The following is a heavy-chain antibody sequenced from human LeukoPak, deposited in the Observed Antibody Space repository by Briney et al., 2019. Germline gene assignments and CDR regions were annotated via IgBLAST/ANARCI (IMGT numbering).Heavy chain of an antibody. CDR1: GYTFTSYD. V-gene: IGHV1-8*01. CDR2: MNPNSGNT. J-gene: IGHJ4*02. Sequence: GASVKVSCKASGYTFTSYDINWVRQATGQGLEWMGWMNPNSGNTGYAQKFQGRVTMTRNTSISTAYMELSSLRSEDTAVYYCARGPRLYTNREFLYWGQGTLVTVSS. CDR3: ARGPRLYTNREFLY. D-gene: IGHD3-10*01.